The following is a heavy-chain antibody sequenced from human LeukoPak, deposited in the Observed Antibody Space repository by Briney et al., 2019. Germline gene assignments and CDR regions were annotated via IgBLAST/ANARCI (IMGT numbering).Heavy chain of an antibody. CDR2: ISSSSSTI. CDR3: AREYDSGSYYNFGY. Sequence: GGSLRLSCAASGFTFSSYSMNWVRQAPGKGLEWVSYISSSSSTISYADSVKGRFTISRDNAKNSLYLQMNSLRAEDTAVYYCAREYDSGSYYNFGYWGQGTLVTVSS. CDR1: GFTFSSYS. D-gene: IGHD3-10*01. J-gene: IGHJ4*02. V-gene: IGHV3-48*04.